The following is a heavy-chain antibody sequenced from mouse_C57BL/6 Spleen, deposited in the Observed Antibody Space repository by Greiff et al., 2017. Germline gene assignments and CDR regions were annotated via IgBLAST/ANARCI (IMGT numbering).Heavy chain of an antibody. V-gene: IGHV1-64*01. CDR2: IHPNSGST. D-gene: IGHD1-1*01. J-gene: IGHJ2*01. CDR3: ASYYYGSRYEAY. Sequence: VQLQQPGAELVKPGASVKLSCKASGYTFTSYWMHWVKQRPGQGLEWIGMIHPNSGSTNYNEKFKSKATLTVDKSSSTAYMQLSSLTSEDSAVYYCASYYYGSRYEAYWGQGTTLTVSS. CDR1: GYTFTSYW.